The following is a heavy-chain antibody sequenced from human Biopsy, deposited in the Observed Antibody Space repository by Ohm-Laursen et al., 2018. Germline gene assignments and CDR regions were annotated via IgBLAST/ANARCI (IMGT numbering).Heavy chain of an antibody. J-gene: IGHJ4*02. V-gene: IGHV3-21*01. D-gene: IGHD6-13*01. Sequence: SLRLSCTASGFTLSQYSVNWVRQAPGKGLEWVACIAINSYVAYYGDSVKGQFALLTDNARNSIQLQMDKLRGEDTAVYYCVTGDNSNQSPIWGRGVLVTVSS. CDR2: IAINSYVA. CDR1: GFTLSQYS. CDR3: VTGDNSNQSPI.